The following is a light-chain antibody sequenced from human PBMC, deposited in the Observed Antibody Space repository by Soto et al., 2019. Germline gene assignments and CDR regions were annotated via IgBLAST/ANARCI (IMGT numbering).Light chain of an antibody. CDR1: SSNIGSNY. V-gene: IGLV1-47*02. CDR3: AAWDDSLSGLYV. J-gene: IGLJ1*01. CDR2: SNN. Sequence: QSVLTQPPSASGTPGQRVIISCSGSSSNIGSNYVYWYQQLPGTAPKLIYSNNQRPSGVPDRFSASKSGTSASLAISGLRSEDEADYYCAAWDDSLSGLYVFGTGTQLTVL.